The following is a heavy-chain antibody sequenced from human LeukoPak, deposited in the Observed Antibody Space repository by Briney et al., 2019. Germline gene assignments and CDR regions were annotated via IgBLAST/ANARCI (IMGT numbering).Heavy chain of an antibody. CDR1: GGTFSSYA. J-gene: IGHJ4*02. CDR2: IIPIFGTA. D-gene: IGHD3-22*01. Sequence: GSSVKVSCKASGGTFSSYAISWVRQAPGQGLEWMGRIIPIFGTANYAQKFQGRVTITTDESTSTAYMELSSLRSEDTAVYYCARERYYYDSSGSYYFGYWGQGTLVTVSS. CDR3: ARERYYYDSSGSYYFGY. V-gene: IGHV1-69*05.